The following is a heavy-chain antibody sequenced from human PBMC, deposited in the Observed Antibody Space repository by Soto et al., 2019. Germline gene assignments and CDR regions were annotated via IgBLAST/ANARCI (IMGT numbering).Heavy chain of an antibody. Sequence: SSDTLSLTCTVSCGSVSSGSYYWSWIRQPPGKGLEWIGYIYYSGSTNYNPSLKSRVTISVDTSKNQFSLKLSSVTAAETAVYNCARAPRLGCAPWGQGTLVPVSS. CDR1: CGSVSSGSYY. V-gene: IGHV4-61*01. J-gene: IGHJ5*02. CDR3: ARAPRLGCAP. CDR2: IYYSGST. D-gene: IGHD5-12*01.